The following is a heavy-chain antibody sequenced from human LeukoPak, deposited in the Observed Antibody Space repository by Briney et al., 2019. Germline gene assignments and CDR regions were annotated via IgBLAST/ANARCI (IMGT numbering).Heavy chain of an antibody. Sequence: SETLSLTCAVYGVSFSGYYWSWIRQPPGKGLEWIGEINHSGSTNYNPSLKSRVTISVDTSKNQFSLKLSSVTAADTAVYYCARWTVYSSGDDAFDIWGQGTKVTVSS. CDR2: INHSGST. CDR3: ARWTVYSSGDDAFDI. J-gene: IGHJ3*02. V-gene: IGHV4-34*01. D-gene: IGHD6-25*01. CDR1: GVSFSGYY.